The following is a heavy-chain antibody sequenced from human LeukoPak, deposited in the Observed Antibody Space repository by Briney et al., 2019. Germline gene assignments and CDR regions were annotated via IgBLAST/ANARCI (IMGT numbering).Heavy chain of an antibody. CDR3: ARLRNTKVVPAAIYYYYYMDV. V-gene: IGHV4-59*08. Sequence: SETLSLTCTVSGGSISSYYWSWIRQPPGKGLEWIGYIYYSGSTNYNPSLKSRVTISVDTSKNQFSLKLSSVTAADTAVYYCARLRNTKVVPAAIYYYYYMDVWGKGTTVTVSS. CDR1: GGSISSYY. D-gene: IGHD2-2*01. CDR2: IYYSGST. J-gene: IGHJ6*03.